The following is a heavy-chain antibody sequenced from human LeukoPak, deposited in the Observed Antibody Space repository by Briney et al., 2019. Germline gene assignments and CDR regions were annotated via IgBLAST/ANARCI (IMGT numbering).Heavy chain of an antibody. V-gene: IGHV4-34*01. CDR2: INHSGST. Sequence: SETLSLTCAVYCGSFSGYYWSWIRQPPGKGLEWIGEINHSGSTDYNPSLKSRVTISVDTSKNQFSLKLSSVTAADTAVYYCARRTYSSAHFQHWGQGTPVTVSS. CDR3: ARRTYSSAHFQH. J-gene: IGHJ1*01. D-gene: IGHD6-19*01. CDR1: CGSFSGYY.